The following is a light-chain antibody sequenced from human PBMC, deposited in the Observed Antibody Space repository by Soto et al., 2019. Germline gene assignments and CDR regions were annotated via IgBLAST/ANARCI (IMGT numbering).Light chain of an antibody. CDR3: QQRSNWPT. Sequence: EIVLTQSPGTLSLSPGERATLSCRASHSVSSNLAWYQQKPGQAPRLLIYGASTRATGIPDRFSGSGSGTDFTLTISSLEPEDFAVYYCQQRSNWPTFGQGTRLEIK. J-gene: IGKJ5*01. CDR1: HSVSSN. CDR2: GAS. V-gene: IGKV3-11*01.